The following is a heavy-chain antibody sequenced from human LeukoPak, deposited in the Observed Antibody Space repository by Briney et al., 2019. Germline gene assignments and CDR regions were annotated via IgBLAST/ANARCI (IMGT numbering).Heavy chain of an antibody. D-gene: IGHD3-10*01. CDR1: GGSISSSSYY. J-gene: IGHJ2*01. CDR3: ARRYYAYSYFDL. CDR2: IYYSGST. Sequence: PSETLSLTCTVSGGSISSSSYYWGWIRQPPGKGLEWIGSIYYSGSTYYNPSLKSRVTISVDTSKNQFSLKLSSVTAADTAVYYCARRYYAYSYFDLWGRGTLVTVSS. V-gene: IGHV4-39*01.